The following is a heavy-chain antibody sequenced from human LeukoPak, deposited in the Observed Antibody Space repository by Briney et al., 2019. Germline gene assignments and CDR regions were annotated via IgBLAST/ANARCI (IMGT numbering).Heavy chain of an antibody. CDR1: GFTFSSYA. CDR3: AKVQDFWSGYYRGPVDY. D-gene: IGHD3-3*01. Sequence: PGGSLRLSCAASGFTFSSYAMSWVRQAPGKGLEWVSAISGSGGSTYYADSVKGRFPISRDNSKNTLYLQMNSLRAEDTAVYYCAKVQDFWSGYYRGPVDYWGQGTLVTVSS. J-gene: IGHJ4*02. V-gene: IGHV3-23*01. CDR2: ISGSGGST.